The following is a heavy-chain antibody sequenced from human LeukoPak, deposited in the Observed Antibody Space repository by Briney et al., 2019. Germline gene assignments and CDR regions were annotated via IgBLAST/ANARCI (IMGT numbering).Heavy chain of an antibody. CDR2: ISGSGGGT. V-gene: IGHV3-23*01. D-gene: IGHD3-22*01. CDR1: GLSLSNYG. CDR3: AKRGVVIRVILVGFHKEAYYFDS. Sequence: GGSLRLSCAVSGLSLSNYGMSWVRQAPGKGLEGVAGISGSGGGTNYADSVKGRFTISRDNPKNTLYLQMNRLRAEDTAVYFCAKRGVVIRVILVGFHKEAYYFDSWGQGALVTVSS. J-gene: IGHJ4*02.